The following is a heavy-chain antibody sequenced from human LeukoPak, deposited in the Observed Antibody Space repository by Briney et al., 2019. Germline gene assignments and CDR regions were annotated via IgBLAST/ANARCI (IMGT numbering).Heavy chain of an antibody. CDR2: ISSDGRDT. D-gene: IGHD3-22*01. V-gene: IGHV3-74*01. Sequence: GGSLRLSFAASGFTFSSHWMYSVRQAPGKGLLWVSRISSDGRDTTYADSVKVRFTISRDNAKNTLDMQMNSLRAEDTAVYYCGADMGEGGSGSYRFGLDVWGEGRTVTVCS. J-gene: IGHJ6*04. CDR3: GADMGEGGSGSYRFGLDV. CDR1: GFTFSSHW.